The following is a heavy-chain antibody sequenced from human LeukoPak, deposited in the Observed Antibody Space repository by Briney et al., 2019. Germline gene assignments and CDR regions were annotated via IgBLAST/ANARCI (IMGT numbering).Heavy chain of an antibody. CDR2: IYHTGST. Sequence: SETLSLTCTVSGGSIRSYYWSWIRQHPGRGLEWIGYIYHTGSTNYNPSLKSRVTMLMDTSKNQFSLKLTSVTAADTAVYYCAREPSSGLGSDYWGQGTLFTVSS. CDR1: GGSIRSYY. CDR3: AREPSSGLGSDY. J-gene: IGHJ4*02. V-gene: IGHV4-59*01. D-gene: IGHD6-19*01.